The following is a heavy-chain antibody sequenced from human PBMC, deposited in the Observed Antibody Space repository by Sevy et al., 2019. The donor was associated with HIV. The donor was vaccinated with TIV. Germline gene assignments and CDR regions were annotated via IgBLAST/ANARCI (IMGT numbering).Heavy chain of an antibody. CDR1: GYTFTSYR. CDR3: ARAYCSGGSCYSLAY. Sequence: ASVKVSCKTSGYTFTSYRITWVRQAPGQELEWMGWISSHNGDTNYAQNLQARVTMISGTSTITAYMVLRSLRSDDTAIYYCARAYCSGGSCYSLAYWGQGTLVTVSS. J-gene: IGHJ4*02. D-gene: IGHD2-15*01. CDR2: ISSHNGDT. V-gene: IGHV1-18*01.